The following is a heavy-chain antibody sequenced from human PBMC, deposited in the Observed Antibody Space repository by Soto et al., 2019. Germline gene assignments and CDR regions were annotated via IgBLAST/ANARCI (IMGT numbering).Heavy chain of an antibody. V-gene: IGHV1-69*13. D-gene: IGHD6-6*01. CDR2: IIPIFGTA. CDR3: ARDLVAARPYYYYGMDV. J-gene: IGHJ6*02. Sequence: ASVKVSCKASGGTFSSYAISWVRQAPGQGLEWMGGIIPIFGTANYAQKLQGRVTITADESTSTAYMELSSLRSEDTAVYYCARDLVAARPYYYYGMDVWGQGTTVTVSS. CDR1: GGTFSSYA.